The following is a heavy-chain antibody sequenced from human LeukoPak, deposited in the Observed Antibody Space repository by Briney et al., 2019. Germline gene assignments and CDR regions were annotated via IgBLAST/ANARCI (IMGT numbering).Heavy chain of an antibody. J-gene: IGHJ5*02. CDR2: ISYDGSNK. CDR3: ARTGDYDSSGQAVDWFDP. Sequence: GGSLRLSCAASGFTFSSYGMHWVRQAPGKGLEWVAVISYDGSNKYYADSVKGRFTISRDNSKNTLYLQMNSLRAEDTAVYYCARTGDYDSSGQAVDWFDPWGQGTLVTVSS. CDR1: GFTFSSYG. D-gene: IGHD3-22*01. V-gene: IGHV3-30*03.